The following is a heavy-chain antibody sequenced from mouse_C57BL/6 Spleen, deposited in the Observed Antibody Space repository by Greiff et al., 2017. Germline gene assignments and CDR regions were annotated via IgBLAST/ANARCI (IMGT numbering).Heavy chain of an antibody. CDR2: ISYDGSN. V-gene: IGHV3-6*01. CDR3: ARSLYDYDGDY. Sequence: EVKLMESGPGLVKPSQSLSLTCSVTGYSITSGYYWNWIRQFPGNKLEWMGYISYDGSNNYNPSLKNRISITRDTSKNQFFLKLNSVTTEDTATYYCARSLYDYDGDYWGQGTTLTVSS. J-gene: IGHJ2*01. CDR1: GYSITSGYY. D-gene: IGHD2-4*01.